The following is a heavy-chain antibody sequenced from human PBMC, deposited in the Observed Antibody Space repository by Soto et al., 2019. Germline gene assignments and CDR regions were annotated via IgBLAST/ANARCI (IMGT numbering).Heavy chain of an antibody. CDR2: IIPIFGTA. D-gene: IGHD4-4*01. Sequence: SVKVSCKASGGTFSSYAISWVRQAPGQGLEWMGGIIPIFGTANYAQKFQGRVTITADESTGTAYMELSSLRSEDTAVYYCAREFTVTTLRSLPDPDAFDIWGQGTMVTVSS. CDR1: GGTFSSYA. V-gene: IGHV1-69*13. J-gene: IGHJ3*02. CDR3: AREFTVTTLRSLPDPDAFDI.